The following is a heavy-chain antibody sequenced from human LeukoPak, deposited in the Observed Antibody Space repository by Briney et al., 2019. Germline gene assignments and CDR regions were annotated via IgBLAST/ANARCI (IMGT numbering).Heavy chain of an antibody. CDR2: IYYSGST. CDR1: GGSVSSYY. J-gene: IGHJ6*02. CDR3: ARGYSSGWYVGYYYYGMDV. V-gene: IGHV4-59*02. D-gene: IGHD6-19*01. Sequence: PSETLSLTCTVSGGSVSSYYWSWIRQPPGKGLEWIGYIYYSGSTNYNPSLKSRVTISVDTSKNQFSLKLSSVTAADTAVYYCARGYSSGWYVGYYYYGMDVWGQGTTVTVSS.